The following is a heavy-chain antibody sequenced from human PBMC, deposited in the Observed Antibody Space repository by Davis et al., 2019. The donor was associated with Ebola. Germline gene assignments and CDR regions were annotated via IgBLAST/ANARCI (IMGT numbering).Heavy chain of an antibody. CDR1: GGSISSGGYY. CDR2: IYYSGST. Sequence: PSETLSLTCTVSGGSISSGGYYWSWIRQHPGKGLEWIGYIYYSGSTYYNPSLKSRVTISVDTSKNQFSLKLSSVTAADTAVYYCARDPQEDYYGMDVWGQGTTVTVSS. V-gene: IGHV4-31*03. J-gene: IGHJ6*02. CDR3: ARDPQEDYYGMDV.